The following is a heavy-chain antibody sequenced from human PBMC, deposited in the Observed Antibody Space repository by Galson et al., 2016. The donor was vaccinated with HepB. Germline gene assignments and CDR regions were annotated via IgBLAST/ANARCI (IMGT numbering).Heavy chain of an antibody. D-gene: IGHD2-21*02. CDR1: GGSIRSPNYY. CDR2: IFYRGDT. V-gene: IGHV4-31*03. J-gene: IGHJ5*02. CDR3: ARTTGDCGGDCSWFDP. Sequence: TLSPTCTVSGGSIRSPNYYWTWIRQHPGNGLEWIGYIFYRGDTYYNPSLRSRVSISMDTSKNRFSLQLKFVTAADAAVYYCARTTGDCGGDCSWFDPWGQGTLVTVSS.